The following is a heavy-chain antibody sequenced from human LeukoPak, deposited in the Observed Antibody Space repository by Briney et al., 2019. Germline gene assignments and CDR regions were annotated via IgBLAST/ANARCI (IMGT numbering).Heavy chain of an antibody. CDR2: ISGSGGST. CDR1: GFTFSSYA. D-gene: IGHD4-17*01. Sequence: GGSLRLSCAASGFTFSSYAMSWVRQAPGKGLEWVSAISGSGGSTYYADSVKGRFTISRDNSKNTLYLQMNSLRAEDTAVYYCAKVDDYYYGDYEGYYFDYWGQGTLVTVSS. V-gene: IGHV3-23*01. CDR3: AKVDDYYYGDYEGYYFDY. J-gene: IGHJ4*02.